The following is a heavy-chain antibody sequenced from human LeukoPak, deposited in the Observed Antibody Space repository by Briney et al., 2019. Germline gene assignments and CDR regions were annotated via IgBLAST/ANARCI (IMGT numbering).Heavy chain of an antibody. D-gene: IGHD4-17*01. CDR2: IIPIFGTA. J-gene: IGHJ4*02. CDR3: ARDFSYYGDYVGNDY. Sequence: GASVKVSCKASGGTFSSYAISWVRQAPGQGLEWMGGIIPIFGTANYAQKFQGRVTMTRDTSTSTVYMKLSSLSSEDTAVYYCARDFSYYGDYVGNDYWGQGTLVTVSS. CDR1: GGTFSSYA. V-gene: IGHV1-69*05.